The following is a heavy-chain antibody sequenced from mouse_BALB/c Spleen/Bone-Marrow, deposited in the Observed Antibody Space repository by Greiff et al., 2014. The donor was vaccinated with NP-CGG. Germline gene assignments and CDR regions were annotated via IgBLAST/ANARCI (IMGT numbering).Heavy chain of an antibody. CDR1: GYTFSSYW. CDR2: ILPGSGSI. V-gene: IGHV1-9*01. CDR3: ASRYDTMDY. J-gene: IGHJ4*01. Sequence: QVQLQQSGAELMKPGASVKISCKATGYTFSSYWIERVKQRPGHGLEWIGEILPGSGSIKYNEKFKGKATFTADTSSNTAYMQRSSLTSEDSAVYYCASRYDTMDYWGQGTSVTVSS.